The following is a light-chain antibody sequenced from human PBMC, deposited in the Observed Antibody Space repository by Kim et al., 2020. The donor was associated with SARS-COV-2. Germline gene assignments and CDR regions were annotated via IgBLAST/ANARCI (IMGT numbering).Light chain of an antibody. Sequence: SVSPGEIATLSCRASQTVSSYFAWYQQKPGQAPRLLIYDASTRATGIPARFSGSGSGTDFTLTISSLEPEDFAVYYCQQRSNWRTFGQGTKVDIK. CDR2: DAS. V-gene: IGKV3-11*01. CDR1: QTVSSY. J-gene: IGKJ1*01. CDR3: QQRSNWRT.